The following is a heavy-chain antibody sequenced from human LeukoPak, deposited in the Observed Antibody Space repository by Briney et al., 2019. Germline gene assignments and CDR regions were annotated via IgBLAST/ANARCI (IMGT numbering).Heavy chain of an antibody. Sequence: PSETLSLTCTVSGGSISSSSYYWGWIRQPPGKGLEWIGSIYYSGSTYYNPSLKSRVTISVDTSKNQFSLKLSSVTAADTAVYYCARDWDIVATIEAPYYYYYYGMDVWGQGTTVTVSS. D-gene: IGHD5-12*01. CDR1: GGSISSSSYY. V-gene: IGHV4-39*07. CDR2: IYYSGST. CDR3: ARDWDIVATIEAPYYYYYYGMDV. J-gene: IGHJ6*02.